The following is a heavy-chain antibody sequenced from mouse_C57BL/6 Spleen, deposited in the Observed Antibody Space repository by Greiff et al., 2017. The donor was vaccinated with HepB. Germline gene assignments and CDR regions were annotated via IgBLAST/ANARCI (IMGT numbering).Heavy chain of an antibody. Sequence: QVQLQQSGPGLVQPSQSLSITCTVSGFSLTSYGVHWVRQSPGKGLEWLGVIWSGESTDYNAGFISNLSINKDNSKSQVFLKMNSPQADDTAIYYCARGSMGTTPFDYWGQGTTLTVSS. D-gene: IGHD2-14*01. CDR1: GFSLTSYG. V-gene: IGHV2-2*01. J-gene: IGHJ2*01. CDR3: ARGSMGTTPFDY. CDR2: IWSGEST.